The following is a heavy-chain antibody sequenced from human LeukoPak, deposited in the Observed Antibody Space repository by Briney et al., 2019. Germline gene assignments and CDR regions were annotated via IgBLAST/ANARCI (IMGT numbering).Heavy chain of an antibody. J-gene: IGHJ3*02. D-gene: IGHD3-22*01. CDR2: IWYDGSNK. V-gene: IGHV3-33*01. CDR3: ARDRGPYDSSGYYPYDAFDI. CDR1: GFTFSSYG. Sequence: GGSLRLSCAASGFTFSSYGMHWVRQAPGKGLEWVAVIWYDGSNKYYADSVKGRFTISRDNAKNSLFLQMNSLRAEDTALYYCARDRGPYDSSGYYPYDAFDIWGQGTMVTVSS.